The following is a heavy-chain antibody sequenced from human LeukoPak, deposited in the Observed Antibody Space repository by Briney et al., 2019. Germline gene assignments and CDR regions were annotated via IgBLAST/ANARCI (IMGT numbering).Heavy chain of an antibody. J-gene: IGHJ4*02. CDR1: GFSFRFHG. V-gene: IGHV3-23*01. CDR2: ISPGGEIP. D-gene: IGHD5-24*01. Sequence: GGSLRLSCAASGFSFRFHGINWVRQAPGKGLEWVSAISPGGEIPYYADPVKGRFTISRDNSKNTLYLQMNSLRAEDTAVHYCAKGVERAGSYYFDYWGQGTLVTVSS. CDR3: AKGVERAGSYYFDY.